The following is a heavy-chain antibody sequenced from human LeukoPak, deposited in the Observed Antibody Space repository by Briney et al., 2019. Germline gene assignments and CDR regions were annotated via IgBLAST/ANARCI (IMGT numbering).Heavy chain of an antibody. CDR3: ATTASNSGYDLGWFDP. D-gene: IGHD5-12*01. CDR1: GYTLTELS. V-gene: IGHV1-24*01. CDR2: VDTEDGET. J-gene: IGHJ5*02. Sequence: ASVKVSRKVPGYTLTELSMYWVRQAPGKGLEWLGGVDTEDGETIYAQKFQGKVTITEHTSTDTAYMELSTLRSEDTAAYYCATTASNSGYDLGWFDPWGQGTLVTVSS.